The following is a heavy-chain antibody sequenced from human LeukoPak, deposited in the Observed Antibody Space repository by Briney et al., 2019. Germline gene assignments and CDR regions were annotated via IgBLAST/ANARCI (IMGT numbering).Heavy chain of an antibody. CDR2: IYTSGST. V-gene: IGHV4-4*07. J-gene: IGHJ3*02. CDR3: ARGGWYDILTGYYRDAFDI. D-gene: IGHD3-9*01. Sequence: SETLSLTCTVSGGSISSYYWSWIRQPAGKGPEWIGRIYTSGSTNYNPSLKSRVTMSVDTSKNQFSLKLSSVTAAGTAVYYCARGGWYDILTGYYRDAFDIWGQGTMVTVSS. CDR1: GGSISSYY.